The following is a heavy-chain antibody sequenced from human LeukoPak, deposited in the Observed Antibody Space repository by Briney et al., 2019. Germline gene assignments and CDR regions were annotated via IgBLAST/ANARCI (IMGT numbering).Heavy chain of an antibody. J-gene: IGHJ4*02. CDR3: AKAIQLRFGPDY. CDR1: GFTFSSSA. V-gene: IGHV3-23*01. D-gene: IGHD5-18*01. Sequence: HPGRSLRLSCAASGFTFSSSAMNWVRQDPGNGLEWVSGISGSGGSTNYADSVKGRFTISRDNSENTLYLKMNSLRADDTAVYYCAKAIQLRFGPDYWGQGTLVIVSS. CDR2: ISGSGGST.